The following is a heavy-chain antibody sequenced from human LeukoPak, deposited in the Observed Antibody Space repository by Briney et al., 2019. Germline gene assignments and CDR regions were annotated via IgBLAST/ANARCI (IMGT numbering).Heavy chain of an antibody. Sequence: EASVKVSCKASGGTFSSYAISWVRQAPGQGLEWMGGIIPIFGTANYAQKFQGRVTITTDESTSTAYMELSSLRSEDTAVYYCARESIAARAHFDYWGQGTLVTVSS. V-gene: IGHV1-69*05. CDR1: GGTFSSYA. CDR2: IIPIFGTA. J-gene: IGHJ4*02. D-gene: IGHD6-6*01. CDR3: ARESIAARAHFDY.